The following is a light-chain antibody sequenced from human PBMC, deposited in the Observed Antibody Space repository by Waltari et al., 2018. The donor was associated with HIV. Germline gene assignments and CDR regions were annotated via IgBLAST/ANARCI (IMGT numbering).Light chain of an antibody. Sequence: QSALTQPPSASGSPGQSVPISCNGTSSDVGGYDYVSWYQQHPGKAPKLMLYDVTKRPSGVPDRFSGSKSGSTASLTVSGLQAEDEADYYCSSYAGSNNLIFGGGTKLTVL. CDR2: DVT. V-gene: IGLV2-8*01. J-gene: IGLJ2*01. CDR1: SSDVGGYDY. CDR3: SSYAGSNNLI.